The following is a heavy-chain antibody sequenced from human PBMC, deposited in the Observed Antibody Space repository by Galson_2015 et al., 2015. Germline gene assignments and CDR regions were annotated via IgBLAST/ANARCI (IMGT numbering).Heavy chain of an antibody. J-gene: IGHJ4*02. CDR2: IKQDGSEK. CDR1: GFTFSSYW. D-gene: IGHD5-24*01. CDR3: ARELRGYNYFRVDYFDY. V-gene: IGHV3-7*03. Sequence: SLRLSCAASGFTFSSYWMSWVRQAPGKGLEWVANIKQDGSEKYYVDSVKGRFTISRDNAKNSLYLQMNSLRAEDTAVYYCARELRGYNYFRVDYFDYWGQGTLVTVSS.